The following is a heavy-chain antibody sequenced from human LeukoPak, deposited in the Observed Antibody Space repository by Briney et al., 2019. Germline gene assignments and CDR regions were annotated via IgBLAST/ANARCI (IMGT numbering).Heavy chain of an antibody. CDR1: GYTFTGYY. Sequence: ASVKVSCKASGYTFTGYYMHWVRQAPGQGLEWMGWINPNSGGTNYAQKFQGRVTMTTDTSTSTAYMELRSLRSDDTAVYYCASHSSGSYVWFDPWGHGTLVTVSS. V-gene: IGHV1-2*02. CDR3: ASHSSGSYVWFDP. D-gene: IGHD3-10*01. CDR2: INPNSGGT. J-gene: IGHJ5*02.